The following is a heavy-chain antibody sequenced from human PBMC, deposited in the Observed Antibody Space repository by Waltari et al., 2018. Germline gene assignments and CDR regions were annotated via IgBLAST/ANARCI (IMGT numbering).Heavy chain of an antibody. CDR2: TYYRSKWSN. V-gene: IGHV6-1*01. Sequence: QVQLQQSGPGLVGPSQTLSLTCAIPGDNVSRNGAAWNWIRQSPSRGLEWLGRTYYRSKWSNDYATSVKSRMTINPDTSKNQFSLQLNSVTPEDTAVYFCARGRDSAFDVWGQGTTITVSS. CDR1: GDNVSRNGAA. J-gene: IGHJ3*01. CDR3: ARGRDSAFDV.